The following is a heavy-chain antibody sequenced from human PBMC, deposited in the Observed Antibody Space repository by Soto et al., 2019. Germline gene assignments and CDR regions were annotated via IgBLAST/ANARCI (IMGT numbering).Heavy chain of an antibody. J-gene: IGHJ3*02. CDR3: ARAEYDILTGYYPTDAFDI. Sequence: ASVKVSCKASGYTFTSYDINWVRQATGQGLEWMGWMNPNSGNTGYAQKFQGRVTMTRNTSISTAYMELSSLRSEDTAVYYCARAEYDILTGYYPTDAFDIWGQGTMVTVS. CDR2: MNPNSGNT. D-gene: IGHD3-9*01. CDR1: GYTFTSYD. V-gene: IGHV1-8*01.